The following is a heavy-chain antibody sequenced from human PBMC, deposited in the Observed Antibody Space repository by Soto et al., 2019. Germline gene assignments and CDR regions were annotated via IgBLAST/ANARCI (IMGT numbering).Heavy chain of an antibody. J-gene: IGHJ4*02. D-gene: IGHD3-10*01. Sequence: EVQLLESGGGLVQPGGSLRLACAASGFTVSSYDMHWVRHVTGKGLEWVSTLGAGGDTNFPDSVKGRFTITKDHAKNSLYHQMNNLGAGDAAVYCCAIGTMVWVTLDPRISGPLEYWGQGTLVAVSS. V-gene: IGHV3-13*01. CDR2: LGAGGDT. CDR3: AIGTMVWVTLDPRISGPLEY. CDR1: GFTVSSYD.